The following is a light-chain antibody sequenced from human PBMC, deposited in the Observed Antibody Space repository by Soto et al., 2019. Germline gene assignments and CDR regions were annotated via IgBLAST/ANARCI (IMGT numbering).Light chain of an antibody. Sequence: EIVLTQSPGTLSLSPGERATLSCRASQSVGKNYLAWYQQKPGQAPRLLIYGASSRATGIPDRFSGSGSGTDFTLTISRLEPEDSAVYYCQQYADSPRTFGQGTKVEIK. CDR3: QQYADSPRT. V-gene: IGKV3-20*01. CDR1: QSVGKNY. J-gene: IGKJ1*01. CDR2: GAS.